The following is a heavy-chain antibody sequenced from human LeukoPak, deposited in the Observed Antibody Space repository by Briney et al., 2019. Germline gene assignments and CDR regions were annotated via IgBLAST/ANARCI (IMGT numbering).Heavy chain of an antibody. CDR3: AKDRLGLDY. Sequence: GGSLRLSCAAPRFTASSHAMSWVRQAPGKGLEWVSGISGSGGTSYYADSVKGRFTISRDNSKNTLYLQMNSLRAEDTAVYYCAKDRLGLDYWGQGTLVTVSS. V-gene: IGHV3-23*01. CDR2: ISGSGGTS. J-gene: IGHJ4*02. D-gene: IGHD6-19*01. CDR1: RFTASSHA.